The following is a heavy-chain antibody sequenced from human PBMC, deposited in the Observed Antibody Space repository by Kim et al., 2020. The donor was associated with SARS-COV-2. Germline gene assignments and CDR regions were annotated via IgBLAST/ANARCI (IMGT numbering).Heavy chain of an antibody. CDR2: IISNGYRWTT. CDR1: GFTVGDYD. CDR3: KRAHNIGSWAYHYDYSMVV. D-gene: IGHD1-26*01. J-gene: IGHJ6*03. V-gene: IGHV3-49*04. Sequence: GGSLRLSCTASGFTVGDYDMSWVRQAPGKGLEWVGFIISNGYRWTTEYAAAVNGRFTIARDDSKSIAYLQMNSLKTEDTALYYCKRAHNIGSWAYHYDYSMVVWGKGTNVSVPS.